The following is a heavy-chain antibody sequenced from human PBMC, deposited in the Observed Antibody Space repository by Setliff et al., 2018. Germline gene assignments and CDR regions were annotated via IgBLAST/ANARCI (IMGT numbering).Heavy chain of an antibody. CDR2: IHASGSP. V-gene: IGHV4-61*02. Sequence: SETLSLSCTVSGGSITSGSFYWSWIRQPAGKKLEWIGRIHASGSPDYNPSFKSRVTISRDTSTNQFSLKLGSVTAADTAVYYCARERYFDWFFEDWGHGTLVTVSS. CDR3: ARERYFDWFFED. D-gene: IGHD3-9*01. CDR1: GGSITSGSFY. J-gene: IGHJ4*01.